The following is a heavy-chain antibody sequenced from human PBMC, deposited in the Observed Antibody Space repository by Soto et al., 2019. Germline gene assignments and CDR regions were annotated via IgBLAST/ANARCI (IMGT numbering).Heavy chain of an antibody. CDR2: ISAYNGNT. V-gene: IGHV1-18*01. J-gene: IGHJ3*02. Sequence: GASVKVSCKASGYTFTSYGITWVRQAPGQGLEWMGWISAYNGNTNYAQKLQGRVTMTTDTSTSTAYMELRSLRSDDTAVYYCARIDYGDYDDALDIWGQGTMVTVS. CDR1: GYTFTSYG. CDR3: ARIDYGDYDDALDI. D-gene: IGHD4-17*01.